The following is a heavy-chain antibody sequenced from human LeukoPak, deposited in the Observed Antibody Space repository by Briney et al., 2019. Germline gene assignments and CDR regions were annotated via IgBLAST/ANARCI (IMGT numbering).Heavy chain of an antibody. D-gene: IGHD3-10*01. V-gene: IGHV3-30*03. CDR1: GFTFSSYG. Sequence: GGSLRLSCAASGFTFSSYGMHWVRQAPGKGLEWVSVISYDGSNKYYADSVKGRFTISRDNSKNTLYLQMNSLRAEDTAVYYCARARYEEDNQPQTPSGSFDYWGQGTLVTVSS. CDR3: ARARYEEDNQPQTPSGSFDY. J-gene: IGHJ4*02. CDR2: ISYDGSNK.